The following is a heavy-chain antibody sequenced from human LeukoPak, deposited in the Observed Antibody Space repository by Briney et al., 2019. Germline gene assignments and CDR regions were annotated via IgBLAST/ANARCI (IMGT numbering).Heavy chain of an antibody. CDR1: GLSLSTSGMR. D-gene: IGHD4-17*01. Sequence: VNPTQTLTLTCTFSGLSLSTSGMRVSWIRQPKGKGLEWIGYIYYSGSTNYNPSLKSRVTISLDTSKNQFSLKLSSVTAADTAVYYSARDYGVIYRDAAYAIWGQRKLFTVSS. CDR3: ARDYGVIYRDAAYAI. J-gene: IGHJ3*02. V-gene: IGHV4-61*08. CDR2: IYYSGST.